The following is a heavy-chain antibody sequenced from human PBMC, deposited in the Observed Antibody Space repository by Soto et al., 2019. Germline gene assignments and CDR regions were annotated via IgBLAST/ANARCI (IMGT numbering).Heavy chain of an antibody. CDR3: ARLGGYYQAFDS. CDR2: IYYSGST. CDR1: GGSISPYY. V-gene: IGHV4-59*08. D-gene: IGHD3-22*01. Sequence: NPSETLSLTCTVYGGSISPYYWSWIRQPPGKGLEWIGYIYYSGSTTYNPSLKSRVNISVDTSQNQFSLNLSSVTAADTAVYYCARLGGYYQAFDSWGQGTLVTVS. J-gene: IGHJ4*02.